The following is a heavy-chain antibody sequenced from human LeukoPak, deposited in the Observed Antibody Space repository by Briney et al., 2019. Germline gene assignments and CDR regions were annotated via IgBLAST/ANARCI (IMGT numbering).Heavy chain of an antibody. CDR3: ASLGRTYDY. V-gene: IGHV4-59*08. CDR2: IYYSGST. Sequence: SETLSLTCTVSDGSITNYYWSWIRQPPGKGLEWIGYIYYSGSTNYNPSLKGRVTISIDTSKNQVSLRLSSVTAADTAVYYCASLGRTYDYWGQGTLVTVSS. CDR1: DGSITNYY. J-gene: IGHJ4*02.